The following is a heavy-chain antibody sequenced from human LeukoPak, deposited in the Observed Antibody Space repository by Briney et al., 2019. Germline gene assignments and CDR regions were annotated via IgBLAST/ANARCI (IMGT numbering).Heavy chain of an antibody. Sequence: PGGSLRLSCAASGFTFSRFWMGWVRQAPGKGLEWVASIKYDESEKHHVDSVKGRFTISRDNAKNSLYLQMNSLRAEDTAVYFCARITTNGYFEYWGQGTLVTVSS. D-gene: IGHD1-1*01. CDR1: GFTFSRFW. CDR3: ARITTNGYFEY. V-gene: IGHV3-7*01. J-gene: IGHJ4*02. CDR2: IKYDESEK.